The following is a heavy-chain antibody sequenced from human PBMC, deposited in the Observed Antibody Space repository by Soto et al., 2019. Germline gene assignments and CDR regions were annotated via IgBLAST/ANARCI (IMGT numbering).Heavy chain of an antibody. J-gene: IGHJ4*02. CDR2: IKSRADGGTA. V-gene: IGHV3-15*01. Sequence: EVQLVESGGGLVKPGGSLRLSCAASGFTFSNAWMSWVRQAPGKGLEWVGRIKSRADGGTADHAAPVKGRFAISRDDSXXXXXXXXXXXXXXXXXXXXXXXXXXXXXAFDYWGQGTLVTVSS. CDR1: GFTFSNAW. CDR3: XXXXXXXXAFDY.